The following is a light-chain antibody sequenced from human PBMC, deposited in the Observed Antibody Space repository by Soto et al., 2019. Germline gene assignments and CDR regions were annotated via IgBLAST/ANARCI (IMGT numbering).Light chain of an antibody. Sequence: EIVLTQSPGTLSLSPGERATLSCRASQSVSSSYLAWYQQKPGQAPRLLISGTSSRATGIPDRFSGGGSGTDCTLTISRLEPEDFAVDFCQQYASSPLTFGGGTKVEIK. CDR3: QQYASSPLT. CDR2: GTS. CDR1: QSVSSSY. V-gene: IGKV3-20*01. J-gene: IGKJ4*01.